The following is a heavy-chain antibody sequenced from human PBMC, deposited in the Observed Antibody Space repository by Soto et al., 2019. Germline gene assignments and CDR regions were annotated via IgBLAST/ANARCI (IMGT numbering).Heavy chain of an antibody. Sequence: ASVKVSCKASGYTFTSYAMHWVRQAPGQRLEWMGWINAGNGNTKYSQKFQGRVTITRDTSASTAYMELSSLRSEDTAVYYCARSTGRYYGMDVRRQGTTVTASS. CDR2: INAGNGNT. D-gene: IGHD3-10*01. CDR3: ARSTGRYYGMDV. CDR1: GYTFTSYA. J-gene: IGHJ6*02. V-gene: IGHV1-3*01.